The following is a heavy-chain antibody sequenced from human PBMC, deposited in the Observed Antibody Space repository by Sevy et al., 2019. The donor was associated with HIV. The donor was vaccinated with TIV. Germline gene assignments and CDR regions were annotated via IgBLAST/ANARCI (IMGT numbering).Heavy chain of an antibody. Sequence: GGSLRLSCAASGFTFSSYGMHWVRQAPGKGLEWVAVISYDGSNKYYADSVKGRFTISRDNSKNTLYLQMNSLGAEDTAVYYCAKGSGPPNYYGSGSYSGYYYYGMDVWGQGTTVTVSS. CDR1: GFTFSSYG. V-gene: IGHV3-30*18. CDR2: ISYDGSNK. CDR3: AKGSGPPNYYGSGSYSGYYYYGMDV. J-gene: IGHJ6*02. D-gene: IGHD3-10*01.